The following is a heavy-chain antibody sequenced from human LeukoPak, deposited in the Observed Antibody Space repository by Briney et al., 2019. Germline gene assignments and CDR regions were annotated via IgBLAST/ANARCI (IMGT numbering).Heavy chain of an antibody. J-gene: IGHJ6*02. D-gene: IGHD4-17*01. Sequence: GGSLRLSCAASGFTFSSYSMNWVRQAPGKGLEWVGRIKSNTEGVTADYAAPVKGRLAISRDDSKNTLYLQMNSLKTEDTAVYYCSISRGGDYGTSSVIYFHYGMDVWGQGTTVTVSS. V-gene: IGHV3-15*01. CDR1: GFTFSSYS. CDR3: SISRGGDYGTSSVIYFHYGMDV. CDR2: IKSNTEGVTA.